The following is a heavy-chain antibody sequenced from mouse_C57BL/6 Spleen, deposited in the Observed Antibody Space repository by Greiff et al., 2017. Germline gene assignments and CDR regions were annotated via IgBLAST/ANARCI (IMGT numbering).Heavy chain of an antibody. CDR1: GYTFTSYW. D-gene: IGHD4-1*01. Sequence: VQLQQPGAELVMPGASVKLSCKASGYTFTSYWMHWVKQRPGQGLEWIGEIDPSDSYTNYNQKFKGKSTLTVDKSSSTAYMQLSSLTSEDSAVYYCARKLGQAMDYWGQGTSVTVSS. CDR3: ARKLGQAMDY. V-gene: IGHV1-69*01. CDR2: IDPSDSYT. J-gene: IGHJ4*01.